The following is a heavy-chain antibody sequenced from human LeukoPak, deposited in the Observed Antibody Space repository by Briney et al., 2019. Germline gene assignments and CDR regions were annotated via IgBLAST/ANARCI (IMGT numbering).Heavy chain of an antibody. D-gene: IGHD2-8*01. CDR1: GGSISSYY. J-gene: IGHJ6*03. Sequence: SETLSLTCTVSGGSISSYYWSWIRQPPGKGLEWIGYIYYSGNTNYNPSLKSRVIISVNTSKNQFSLKLSSVTAADTAVYYCARSNGRRYMGVWGKGTTVTVSS. CDR3: ARSNGRRYMGV. CDR2: IYYSGNT. V-gene: IGHV4-59*08.